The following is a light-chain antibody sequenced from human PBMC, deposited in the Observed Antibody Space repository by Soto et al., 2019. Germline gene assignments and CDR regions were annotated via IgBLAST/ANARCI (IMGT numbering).Light chain of an antibody. CDR2: DVS. V-gene: IGLV2-11*01. J-gene: IGLJ2*01. CDR1: SSDVGYYNF. Sequence: QSALTQPASVSGSPGQSITISCSGTSSDVGYYNFVSWYQHHPGKAPKLMIYDVSKRPSGVPDRFSASRSGNTASLTISGLQAEDEADYYCCSYAGSYSVIFGGGTKVTVL. CDR3: CSYAGSYSVI.